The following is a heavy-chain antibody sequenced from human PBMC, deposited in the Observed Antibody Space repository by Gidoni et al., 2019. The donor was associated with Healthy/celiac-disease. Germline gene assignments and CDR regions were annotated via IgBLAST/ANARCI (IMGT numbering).Heavy chain of an antibody. CDR2: ISSSSSTI. Sequence: EVQLVESGGGLVQPGGSLRLSCAASGFTFSSYSMNWVRQAPGKGLEWVSYISSSSSTIYYADSVKGRFTISRDNAKNSLYLQMNSLRAEDTAVYYCARSDLGYSYGYGAGAFDIWGQGTMVTVSS. CDR1: GFTFSSYS. J-gene: IGHJ3*02. V-gene: IGHV3-48*01. CDR3: ARSDLGYSYGYGAGAFDI. D-gene: IGHD5-18*01.